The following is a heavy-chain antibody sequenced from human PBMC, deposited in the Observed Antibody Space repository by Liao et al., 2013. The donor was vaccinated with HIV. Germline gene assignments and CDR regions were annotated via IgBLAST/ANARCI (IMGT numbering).Heavy chain of an antibody. Sequence: QLQLQESGPGLVKPSETLSLSCTVSGGSMTTDSYYWGWIRQPPGKGLEWIGYIFYTGKTYYTPSLETRTTISVDTSNNRFSLMLSSVTAADTAIYYCAREVSPVIITTPADFDSSG. CDR2: IFYTGKT. V-gene: IGHV4-39*07. CDR1: GGSMTTDSYY. CDR3: AREVSPVIITTPADFDS. J-gene: IGHJ4*01. D-gene: IGHD3-22*01.